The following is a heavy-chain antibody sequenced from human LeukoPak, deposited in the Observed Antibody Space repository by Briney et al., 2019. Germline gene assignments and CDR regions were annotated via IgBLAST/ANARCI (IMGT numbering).Heavy chain of an antibody. D-gene: IGHD6-19*01. Sequence: SETLSLTCTVSGGSISSYYWSWIRQPPGKGLEWIGYIYYSGSTNYNPSLKSRVTISVDTSKNQFSLKLSSVTAADTAVYYCARAWRSSGWSNWGQGTLVTVFS. CDR3: ARAWRSSGWSN. V-gene: IGHV4-59*01. CDR1: GGSISSYY. J-gene: IGHJ4*02. CDR2: IYYSGST.